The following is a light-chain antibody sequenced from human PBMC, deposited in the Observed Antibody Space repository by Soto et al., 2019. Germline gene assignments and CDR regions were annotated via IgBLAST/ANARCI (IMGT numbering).Light chain of an antibody. V-gene: IGKV1-5*01. CDR2: DAS. CDR1: QSIGSS. Sequence: DIPMTQSPSTLSASVGDRVTITCRASQSIGSSLAWYQQKPGKAPNLLISDASSLERGVPSRFSGSGSGTEFSLTIRSLQPDDFATYYCKQYNGYSRTFGQGTKVEIK. CDR3: KQYNGYSRT. J-gene: IGKJ1*01.